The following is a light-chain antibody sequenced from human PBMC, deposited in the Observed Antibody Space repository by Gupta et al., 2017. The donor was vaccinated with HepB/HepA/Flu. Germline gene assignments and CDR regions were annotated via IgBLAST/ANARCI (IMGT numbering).Light chain of an antibody. CDR1: SSNIGAGYD. CDR3: QSYDSSLSGYNCV. CDR2: GNS. Sequence: QSVLTQPPSVSGAPGQRVTISCTGSSSNIGAGYDVHWYQQLPGTAPKLLISGNSNRPSGVPDRFSGSKSGTSASLAITGLRAEDEADYYCQSYDSSLSGYNCVFGTGTKVTVL. J-gene: IGLJ1*01. V-gene: IGLV1-40*01.